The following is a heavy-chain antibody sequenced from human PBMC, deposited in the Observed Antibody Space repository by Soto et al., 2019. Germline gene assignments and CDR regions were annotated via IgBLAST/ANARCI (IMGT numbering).Heavy chain of an antibody. J-gene: IGHJ4*02. V-gene: IGHV3-23*01. CDR2: ISGSGGST. D-gene: IGHD3-10*01. Sequence: EVQLLESGGGLVQPGGSLILSCAASGFTFSSYAMSCVRQDPGKGLEWVSAISGSGGSTYYADSVKGRFTISRDNSKNTLYLQMNSLRAEDTAVYYCAKDPFITMVRGVFDYWGQGTLVTVSS. CDR1: GFTFSSYA. CDR3: AKDPFITMVRGVFDY.